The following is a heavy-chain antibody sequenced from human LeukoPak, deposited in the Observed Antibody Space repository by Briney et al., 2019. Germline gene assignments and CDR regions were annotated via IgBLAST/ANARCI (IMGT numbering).Heavy chain of an antibody. CDR3: ARVGFFFGMDV. J-gene: IGHJ6*02. V-gene: IGHV4-4*07. Sequence: SETLSLTCTVSGDSISPYYWSWIRQPAGKGLEWIGRIYTSGSTNYNPSLKSRVTMSVDTSKNQFSLKLSSVTAADTAVYYCARVGFFFGMDVWGQGTTATVSS. CDR2: IYTSGST. CDR1: GDSISPYY.